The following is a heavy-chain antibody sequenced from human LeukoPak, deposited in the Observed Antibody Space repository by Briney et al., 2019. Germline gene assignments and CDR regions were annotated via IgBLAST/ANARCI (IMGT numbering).Heavy chain of an antibody. D-gene: IGHD1-1*01. Sequence: TSETLSLTCTVSGGSISSSSYYWGWIRQPPGKGLEWIVTIYYSGTTYYNPSLKSRVTISADTSKNHFSQKLSSVTAADTAVYYCARPGHSYYYMDVWGKGTTVTVSS. CDR2: IYYSGTT. V-gene: IGHV4-39*02. CDR1: GGSISSSSYY. J-gene: IGHJ6*03. CDR3: ARPGHSYYYMDV.